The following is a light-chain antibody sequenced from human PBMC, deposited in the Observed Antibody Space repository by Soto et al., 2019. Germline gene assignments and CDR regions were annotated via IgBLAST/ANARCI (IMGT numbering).Light chain of an antibody. J-gene: IGLJ1*01. V-gene: IGLV2-23*02. CDR1: SSDVGTYNL. Sequence: QPVLSQPASVSGSPGQSITISCTGTSSDVGTYNLFSWYQQHPGKAPQLMLFEVSKRPSGFSNRFSGSKSGNTASLTISGLLAEEEADYYCCSYAGSSTYVFGTGTKVTVL. CDR2: EVS. CDR3: CSYAGSSTYV.